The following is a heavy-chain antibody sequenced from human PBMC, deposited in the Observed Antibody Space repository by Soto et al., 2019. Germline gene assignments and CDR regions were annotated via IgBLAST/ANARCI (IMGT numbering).Heavy chain of an antibody. Sequence: QVQLVQSGAEVKKPGSSVKVSCKASGGTFSSYTISWVRQAPGQGLEWMGRIIPILGIANYAQKFQGRVTITADKSTSTAYMELSSLRSEDTAVYYCAGSLPTYGDRTQFDYWGQGTLVTVSS. V-gene: IGHV1-69*02. CDR3: AGSLPTYGDRTQFDY. D-gene: IGHD4-17*01. J-gene: IGHJ4*02. CDR2: IIPILGIA. CDR1: GGTFSSYT.